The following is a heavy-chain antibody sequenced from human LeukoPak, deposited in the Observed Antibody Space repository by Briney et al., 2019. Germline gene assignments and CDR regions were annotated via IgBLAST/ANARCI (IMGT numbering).Heavy chain of an antibody. Sequence: SETLSLTCAVYGGSLSGYYWSWIRQPPGKGLEWIGEINHSGSTNYNPSLKSRVTISVDTSKNQFSLKLSSVTAADTAVYYCARGKLMTTVTNYYYGMDVWGQGTTVTVSS. CDR3: ARGKLMTTVTNYYYGMDV. CDR1: GGSLSGYY. CDR2: INHSGST. D-gene: IGHD4-17*01. J-gene: IGHJ6*02. V-gene: IGHV4-34*01.